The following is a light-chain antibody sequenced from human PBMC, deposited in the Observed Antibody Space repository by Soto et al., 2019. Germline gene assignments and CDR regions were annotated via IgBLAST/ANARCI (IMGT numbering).Light chain of an antibody. CDR3: QQYNDFQYT. CDR1: QSIGSW. CDR2: KAT. Sequence: DIQMTQSPSTLSASVGDGVTITCRASQSIGSWLAWYQQKPGKAPNLLIYKATNLQSGVPSRFSGSGSGTDFSRTISSLQPVDSATYFCQQYNDFQYTFGPGTQLEI. V-gene: IGKV1-5*03. J-gene: IGKJ2*01.